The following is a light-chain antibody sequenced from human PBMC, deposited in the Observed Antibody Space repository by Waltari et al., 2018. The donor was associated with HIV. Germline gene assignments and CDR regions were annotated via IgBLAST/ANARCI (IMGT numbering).Light chain of an antibody. CDR1: QSISNN. CDR3: QQYNDWPLFT. J-gene: IGKJ3*01. Sequence: EIVMTQSPATLSVSPGDRATLSCGASQSISNNLAWYQQKPGQPPRLLIYGASTRATGVPARFSGIGSGTDFTLTINSLQSEDFAVYCCQQYNDWPLFTFGPGTKVEIK. V-gene: IGKV3-15*01. CDR2: GAS.